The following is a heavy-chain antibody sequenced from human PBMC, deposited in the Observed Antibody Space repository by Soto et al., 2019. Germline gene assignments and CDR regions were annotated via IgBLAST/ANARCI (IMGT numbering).Heavy chain of an antibody. CDR2: IYYSGST. CDR3: ARGRPDGARLDP. Sequence: QVQLQESGPGLVKPSQTLSLTCTVSGGSISSGDYYWSWIRQPPGKGLEWIGYIYYSGSTFSNPSLKSRPTISVDTSKNQFSLKLSSVTAADTAVYYCARGRPDGARLDPWGQGTLVTVSS. D-gene: IGHD6-6*01. V-gene: IGHV4-30-4*01. J-gene: IGHJ5*02. CDR1: GGSISSGDYY.